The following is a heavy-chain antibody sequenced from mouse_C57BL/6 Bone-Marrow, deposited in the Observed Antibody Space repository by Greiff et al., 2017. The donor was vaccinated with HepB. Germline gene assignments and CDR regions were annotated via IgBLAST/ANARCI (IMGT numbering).Heavy chain of an antibody. V-gene: IGHV1-80*01. Sequence: QVQLQQSGAELVKPGASVKISCKASGYAFSSYWMNWVKQRPGKGLEWIGQIYPGDGDTNYNGKFKGKATLTADKSSSTAYMQLSSLTSEDSAVYFCARPPYYGSSYKDYAMDYWGQGTSVTVSS. CDR3: ARPPYYGSSYKDYAMDY. CDR2: IYPGDGDT. CDR1: GYAFSSYW. J-gene: IGHJ4*01. D-gene: IGHD1-1*01.